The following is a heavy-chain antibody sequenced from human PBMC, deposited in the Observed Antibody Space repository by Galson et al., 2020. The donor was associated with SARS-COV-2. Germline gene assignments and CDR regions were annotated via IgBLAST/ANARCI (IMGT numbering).Heavy chain of an antibody. J-gene: IGHJ4*02. V-gene: IGHV1-3*01. D-gene: IGHD3-22*01. CDR3: ARVDLSNTYYYSIDY. CDR1: GYSFASYA. Sequence: ASVKVSCKASGYSFASYAIHWVRQDPGQGLEWMGWINAGNGNTKYSPKFQDRITIIRDTSASTAYMELSSLRSEDTAVYYCARVDLSNTYYYSIDYWGQGTLVTVSS. CDR2: INAGNGNT.